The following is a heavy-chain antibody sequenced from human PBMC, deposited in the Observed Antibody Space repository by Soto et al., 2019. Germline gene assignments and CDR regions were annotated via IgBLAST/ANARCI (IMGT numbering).Heavy chain of an antibody. D-gene: IGHD3-3*01. CDR3: ARGEVITILGVVIRYYYGMDV. Sequence: SVKVSCKASGGTFSSYAISWVRQAPGQGLEWMGGIIPIFGTANYAQKFQGRVTITADESTSTAYMELSSLRSEDTAVYYCARGEVITILGVVIRYYYGMDVWGQGTTVTVSS. CDR2: IIPIFGTA. J-gene: IGHJ6*02. CDR1: GGTFSSYA. V-gene: IGHV1-69*13.